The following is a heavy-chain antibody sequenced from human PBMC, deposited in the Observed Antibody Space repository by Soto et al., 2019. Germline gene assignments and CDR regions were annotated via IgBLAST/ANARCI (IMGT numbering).Heavy chain of an antibody. D-gene: IGHD2-2*01. V-gene: IGHV4-39*01. CDR2: IYYPGNT. J-gene: IGHJ5*02. CDR3: ATQRSTSLSNWFDP. CDR1: GDSIRSTNCY. Sequence: QLQLQESGPGLVKPSETLSLTCTVSGDSIRSTNCYWGWIRQPPGKGLECIGTIYYPGNTYYNPSLKSRVTISVDTSKNQFSLKLTSVTAADTAVYYCATQRSTSLSNWFDPWGQGTLVTVSS.